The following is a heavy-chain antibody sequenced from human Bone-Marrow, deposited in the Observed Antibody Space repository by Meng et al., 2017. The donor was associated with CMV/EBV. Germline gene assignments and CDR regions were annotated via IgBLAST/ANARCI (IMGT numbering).Heavy chain of an antibody. J-gene: IGHJ5*02. V-gene: IGHV1-69*12. CDR2: IIPIFGTA. CDR1: GGTCSSYV. Sequence: VQRGQSGGEVKKPGCSVKVSCKPFGGTCSSYVISWVRQAPGQWLEWMGGIIPIFGTANYAQKFQGRVTITADASTSTAYMELSSLRSEDTAVYYCARDRSIAAAGPASNWFDPWGQGTLVTVSS. D-gene: IGHD6-13*01. CDR3: ARDRSIAAAGPASNWFDP.